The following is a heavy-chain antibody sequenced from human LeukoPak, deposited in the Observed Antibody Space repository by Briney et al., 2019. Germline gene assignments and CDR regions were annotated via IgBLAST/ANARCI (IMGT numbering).Heavy chain of an antibody. V-gene: IGHV4-59*08. D-gene: IGHD5-24*01. J-gene: IGHJ4*02. CDR2: IYNSGSN. CDR1: GRSISSYY. Sequence: PSETLSLTCTVHGRSISSYYWSSIPQPPGKGLEWIEYIYNSGSNKYNPSLKSRVTISVDTSKNQISLKLSSVTAADTAVYYCARGARAGYNLEPFDNWGQGTLVTVSS. CDR3: ARGARAGYNLEPFDN.